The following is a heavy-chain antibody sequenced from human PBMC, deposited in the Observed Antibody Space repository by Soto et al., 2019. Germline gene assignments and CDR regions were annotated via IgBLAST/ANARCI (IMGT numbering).Heavy chain of an antibody. D-gene: IGHD3-10*01. V-gene: IGHV3-21*01. CDR2: ITRSSSYM. J-gene: IGHJ6*02. CDR1: GFTFSDHN. Sequence: EVQLVESGGGLVKPEGSLRLSCVGSGFTFSDHNINWVRQAPGRGLEWVSSITRSSSYMFYGDSVKGRFTISRDNAKNSVYVHMNRLRAEDWAVYFCAREFLKTGWSYSGTYYYGMDVWGPGTAVTVSS. CDR3: AREFLKTGWSYSGTYYYGMDV.